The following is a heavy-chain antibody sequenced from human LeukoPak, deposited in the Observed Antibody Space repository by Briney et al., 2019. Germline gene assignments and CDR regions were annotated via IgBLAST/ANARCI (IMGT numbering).Heavy chain of an antibody. V-gene: IGHV1-2*02. J-gene: IGHJ4*02. CDR2: INPNSRGT. CDR3: ARSYYYGSGSYYRRFDY. Sequence: GASGNFSSKASGHTLTGHYMHWVRQAPGQGMEWIGWINPNSRGTTYAPNLQGRVTMTRDTSISTAYMELSRLRSEDTALYYCARSYYYGSGSYYRRFDYWGQGTLVTVSS. D-gene: IGHD3-10*01. CDR1: GHTLTGHY.